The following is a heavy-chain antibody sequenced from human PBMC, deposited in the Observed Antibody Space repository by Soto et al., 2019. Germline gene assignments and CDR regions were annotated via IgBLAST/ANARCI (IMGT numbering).Heavy chain of an antibody. Sequence: QVQLQESGPGLVKPSETLSLTCTVSGGSISSNYWSWIRQPPGKGLEWIGYIYYSGSINYNPSLKSRVTISVDTSKNQFSLKLSSVTAADTAVYYCARTLPLVGIAVAGIDYWGQGTLVTVSS. CDR2: IYYSGSI. CDR3: ARTLPLVGIAVAGIDY. CDR1: GGSISSNY. D-gene: IGHD6-19*01. V-gene: IGHV4-59*01. J-gene: IGHJ4*02.